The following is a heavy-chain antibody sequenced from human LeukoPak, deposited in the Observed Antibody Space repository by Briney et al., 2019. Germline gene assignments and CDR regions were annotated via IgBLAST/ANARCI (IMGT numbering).Heavy chain of an antibody. CDR3: ARCHYFGSGAYDY. CDR2: IYYSGST. V-gene: IGHV4-59*08. D-gene: IGHD3-10*01. CDR1: GGSISSYY. J-gene: IGHJ4*02. Sequence: SETLSLTCTVSGGSISSYYWSWIRQPPGKGLEWLGYIYYSGSTNYNPSLKSRVTISVDTSKNQFSLKLSSVTAADTAVYYCARCHYFGSGAYDYWGQGTLVTVSS.